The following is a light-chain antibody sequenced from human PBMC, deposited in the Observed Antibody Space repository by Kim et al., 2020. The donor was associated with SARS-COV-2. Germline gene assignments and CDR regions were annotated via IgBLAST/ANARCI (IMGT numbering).Light chain of an antibody. J-gene: IGLJ3*02. V-gene: IGLV6-57*03. CDR2: EHN. CDR1: SGSIASNY. CDR3: QSYDSSTSIEV. Sequence: NFMLTQPHSVSESPGKTVTISCTRSSGSIASNYVQWYQQRPGSAPTTVIYEHNPRPSGVPDRFSGSIDSSSNSASLTISGLKTEDEADYYCQSYDSSTSIEVFGGGTQLTVL.